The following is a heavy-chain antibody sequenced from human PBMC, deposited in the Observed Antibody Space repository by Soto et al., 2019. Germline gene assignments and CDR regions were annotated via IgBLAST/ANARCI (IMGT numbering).Heavy chain of an antibody. CDR3: AKDAYRLGYCSSTSCYMVFNYYGTDV. CDR1: GFTFSSYA. V-gene: IGHV3-23*01. J-gene: IGHJ6*02. Sequence: GGSLRLSCAASGFTFSSYAMSWVRQAPGKGLEWVSAISGSGGSTYYADSVKGRFTISRDNSKNTLYLQMNSLRAEDTAVYYCAKDAYRLGYCSSTSCYMVFNYYGTDVWGQGTTVTVSS. CDR2: ISGSGGST. D-gene: IGHD2-2*02.